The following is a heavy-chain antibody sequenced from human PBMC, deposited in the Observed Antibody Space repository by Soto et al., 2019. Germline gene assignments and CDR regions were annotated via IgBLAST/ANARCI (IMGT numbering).Heavy chain of an antibody. V-gene: IGHV3-48*04. J-gene: IGHJ4*02. Sequence: GGTLSLASVVFRFTSSTLAWNRERQAPGKGLEWVSYITTSSSIRYYAASVKGRFTTSRDNAKDSVYLEIDRLRPEDTAMYYCARGRGSYSNCHLDFWGQGALVTVSS. CDR3: ARGRGSYSNCHLDF. D-gene: IGHD4-4*01. CDR1: RFTSSTLA. CDR2: ITTSSSIR.